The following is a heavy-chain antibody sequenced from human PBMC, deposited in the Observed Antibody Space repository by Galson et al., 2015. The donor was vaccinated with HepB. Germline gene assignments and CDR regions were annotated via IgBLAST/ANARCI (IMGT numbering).Heavy chain of an antibody. CDR3: ARLPDDSSGYYHNYFDY. V-gene: IGHV5-51*01. J-gene: IGHJ4*02. CDR1: GYSFTSYW. CDR2: IYPGDSDT. D-gene: IGHD3-22*01. Sequence: QSGAEVKKPGESLKISCKGSGYSFTSYWIGWVRQMPGKGLEWMGIIYPGDSDTRYSPSFQGQVTISADKSISTAYLQWSSLKALDTAMYYCARLPDDSSGYYHNYFDYWGQGTLVTVSS.